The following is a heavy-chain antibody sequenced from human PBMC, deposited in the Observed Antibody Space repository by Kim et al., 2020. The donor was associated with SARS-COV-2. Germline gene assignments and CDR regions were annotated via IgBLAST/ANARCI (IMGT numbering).Heavy chain of an antibody. J-gene: IGHJ4*02. CDR3: ARGHRSFDY. CDR2: NYI. Sequence: NYIDYADSVKGRFTISRDSAKISLYLQMNGLRAEDTAMYYCARGHRSFDYWGQGTLVTVSS. V-gene: IGHV3-21*01.